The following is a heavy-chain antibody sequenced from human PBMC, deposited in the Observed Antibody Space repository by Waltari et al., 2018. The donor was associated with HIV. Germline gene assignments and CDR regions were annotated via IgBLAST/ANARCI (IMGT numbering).Heavy chain of an antibody. V-gene: IGHV1-69*01. CDR3: ARDRRIGAAGDYYYGMDV. CDR1: GGTFSSYA. D-gene: IGHD6-13*01. J-gene: IGHJ6*02. CDR2: ISPILGTA. Sequence: QVQLVQSGAEVKKPGSSVKVSCKASGGTFSSYAISWVRQAPGQGLEWMGGISPILGTANYAQKVQGRVTITADESTSTAYMELSSLRSEDTAVYYCARDRRIGAAGDYYYGMDVWGQGTTVTVSS.